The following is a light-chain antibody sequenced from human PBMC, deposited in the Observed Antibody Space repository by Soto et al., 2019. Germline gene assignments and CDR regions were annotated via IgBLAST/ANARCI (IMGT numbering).Light chain of an antibody. Sequence: DIQMTQSPSTLSASVGDTVTITCRASQNINNWLAWYQQKPGKAPKLLIYKASSLESGVPSKFSGSGSGTEFPLTISGLQPDDFATYYFQQYDTFSHTFGQGTKLEIK. V-gene: IGKV1-5*03. J-gene: IGKJ2*01. CDR2: KAS. CDR3: QQYDTFSHT. CDR1: QNINNW.